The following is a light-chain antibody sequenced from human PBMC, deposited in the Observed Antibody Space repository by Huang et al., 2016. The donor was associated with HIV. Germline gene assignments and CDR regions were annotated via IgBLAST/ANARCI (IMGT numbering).Light chain of an antibody. Sequence: EIVLTQSPGTLSMSPGERATLSCRASQGVSGSLAWYQQKPGQAPRLLLYDASKRATGIPARFSASGSGTEFSLNISSLEPEDFAVYYCQQRTYWPPIYTFGQGTKLEIK. CDR3: QQRTYWPPIYT. CDR1: QGVSGS. CDR2: DAS. J-gene: IGKJ2*01. V-gene: IGKV3-11*01.